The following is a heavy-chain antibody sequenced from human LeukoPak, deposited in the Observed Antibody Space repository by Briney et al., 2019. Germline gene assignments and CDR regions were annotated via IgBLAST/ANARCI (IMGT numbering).Heavy chain of an antibody. CDR2: ISSSSSYI. CDR3: ARVSYSSGGFDY. CDR1: GFTFSSYS. Sequence: GGSLRLSCAASGFTFSSYSMNWVRQAPGKGLEWVSSISSSSSYIYYADSVKGRFTISRDNAKNSLYLQMNSLRAEDTAVYYCARVSYSSGGFDYWGQGTLVTVSS. J-gene: IGHJ4*02. D-gene: IGHD6-25*01. V-gene: IGHV3-21*01.